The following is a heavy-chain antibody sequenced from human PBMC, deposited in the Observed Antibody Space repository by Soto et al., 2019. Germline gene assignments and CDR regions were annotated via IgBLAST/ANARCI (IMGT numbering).Heavy chain of an antibody. CDR2: ISTTGSYT. J-gene: IGHJ4*02. CDR1: GFTFSDYY. D-gene: IGHD1-26*01. Sequence: QVQLVESGGGLVKPGGSLRLSCAASGFTFSDYYMTWFRQAPGKGLEWLSCISTTGSYTNYADSVKGRFTISRDNAENSLYLQMDSLRGEDTAVYYCASIVGALLNDYWRQGTLVTVS. CDR3: ASIVGALLNDY. V-gene: IGHV3-11*05.